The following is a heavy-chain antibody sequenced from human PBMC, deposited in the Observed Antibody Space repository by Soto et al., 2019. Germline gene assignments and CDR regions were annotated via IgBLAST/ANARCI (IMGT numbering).Heavy chain of an antibody. D-gene: IGHD3-10*01. CDR2: INPDGRSI. CDR1: GFSFTDYY. J-gene: IGHJ4*01. Sequence: GGSLRLSCAASGFSFTDYYMAWARQAPGKGLEWVSRINPDGRSISDADSVKGRFTISRDNAKNTLYLQMNSLTTEDTAVFYCASAGSDLFDYWAHGTLVTVSS. CDR3: ASAGSDLFDY. V-gene: IGHV3-74*01.